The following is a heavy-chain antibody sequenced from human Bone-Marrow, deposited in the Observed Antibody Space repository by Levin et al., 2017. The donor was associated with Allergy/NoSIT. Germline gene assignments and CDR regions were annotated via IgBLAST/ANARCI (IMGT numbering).Heavy chain of an antibody. CDR3: AKGQTTTVFGVVTAFDF. CDR1: GFIFSTSA. Sequence: GESLKISCAASGFIFSTSAMNWVRQAPGKGLEWVSSISGSGDSTFYADSVKGRFTISRDNFKNTLYLQMKSLRAEDTAVYYCAKGQTTTVFGVVTAFDFWGQGYLVTVSS. D-gene: IGHD3-3*01. V-gene: IGHV3-23*01. J-gene: IGHJ4*02. CDR2: ISGSGDST.